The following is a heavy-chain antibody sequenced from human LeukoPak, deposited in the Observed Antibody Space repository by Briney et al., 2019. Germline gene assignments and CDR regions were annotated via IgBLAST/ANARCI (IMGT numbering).Heavy chain of an antibody. CDR2: INPNSGGT. D-gene: IGHD4-17*01. Sequence: AASVKVSCKASGYTFTSYDINWVRQAPGQGLEWMGWINPNSGGTNYAQKFQGRVTMTRDTSISTAYMELSRLRSDDTAVYYCAREADYGDYPDYWGQGTLVTVSS. V-gene: IGHV1-2*02. CDR1: GYTFTSYD. CDR3: AREADYGDYPDY. J-gene: IGHJ4*02.